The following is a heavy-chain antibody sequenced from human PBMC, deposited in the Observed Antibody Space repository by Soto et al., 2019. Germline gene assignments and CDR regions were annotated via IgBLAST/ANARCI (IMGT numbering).Heavy chain of an antibody. Sequence: EVQLLEHGGQLVQPGESLRLSCAASGFTFRTFTMNWVRQAPGKGLEWVSGIIGGDGDKFYSDSVKGRFTISRDNSKDMLFRQTRPRRVVDPAVYNCAKPRHPDVIGSFDPWAQGPLVTVSS. CDR3: AKPRHPDVIGSFDP. D-gene: IGHD3-10*01. CDR1: GFTFRTFT. J-gene: IGHJ5*02. V-gene: IGHV3-23*01. CDR2: IIGGDGDK.